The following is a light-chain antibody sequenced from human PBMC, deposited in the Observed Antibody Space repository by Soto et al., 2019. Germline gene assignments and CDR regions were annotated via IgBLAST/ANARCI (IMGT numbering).Light chain of an antibody. CDR2: AAS. Sequence: DIQMTQSPSSLSASEGDRVTITCRASQDITNELGWYQQKPGKAPKRLIYAASSLQSGVPSRFSGSGSGTEFTLTIISLQPEDFATYYCLQHNSYPLTFGGGTKVEIK. CDR1: QDITNE. J-gene: IGKJ4*01. CDR3: LQHNSYPLT. V-gene: IGKV1-17*01.